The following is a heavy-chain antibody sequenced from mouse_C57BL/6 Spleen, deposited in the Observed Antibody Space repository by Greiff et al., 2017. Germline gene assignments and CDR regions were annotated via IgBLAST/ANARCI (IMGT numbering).Heavy chain of an antibody. J-gene: IGHJ3*01. V-gene: IGHV1-80*01. CDR1: GYAFSSYW. Sequence: QVQLKESGAELVKPGASVKISCKASGYAFSSYWMNWVKQRPGKGLEWIGQIYPGDGDTNYNGKFKGKATLTADKSSSTAYMQLSSLTSEDSAVYFCAKDYYGSGFAYWGQGTLVTVSA. CDR2: IYPGDGDT. D-gene: IGHD1-1*01. CDR3: AKDYYGSGFAY.